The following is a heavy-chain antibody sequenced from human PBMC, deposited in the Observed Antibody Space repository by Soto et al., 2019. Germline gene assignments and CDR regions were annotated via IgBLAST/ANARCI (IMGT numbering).Heavy chain of an antibody. CDR1: GFSLSTSGVG. CDR3: AHSTSEREDNWNYYLDWFDP. Sequence: SGPTAGEPTQTLTLTCTFSGFSLSTSGVGVGWIRQPPGKALEWLALIYWDDDKRYSPSLKSRLTITKDTSKNQVVLTMTNMDPVDTATYYCAHSTSEREDNWNYYLDWFDPWGQGTLVTVSS. V-gene: IGHV2-5*02. D-gene: IGHD1-7*01. J-gene: IGHJ5*02. CDR2: IYWDDDK.